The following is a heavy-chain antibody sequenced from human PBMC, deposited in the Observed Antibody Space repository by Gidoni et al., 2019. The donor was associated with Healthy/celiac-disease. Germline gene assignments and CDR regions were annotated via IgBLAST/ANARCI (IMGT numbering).Heavy chain of an antibody. CDR3: ATLQGDGGIKKGAFDI. V-gene: IGHV1-69-2*01. CDR2: VDPEDGET. Sequence: EVQLVQSGAEVKKPGATVKISCTVSGYTFTDYYMHWVQQAPGKGLEWMGLVDPEDGETIYAEKCQGRVTITADTSTETAYMELSSLRSEDTAVYYCATLQGDGGIKKGAFDIWGQGTMVTVSS. CDR1: GYTFTDYY. J-gene: IGHJ3*02. D-gene: IGHD2-15*01.